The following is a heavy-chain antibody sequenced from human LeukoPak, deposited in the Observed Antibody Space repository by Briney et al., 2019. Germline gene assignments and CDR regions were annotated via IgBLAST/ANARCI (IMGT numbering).Heavy chain of an antibody. CDR1: GFHFWRLA. CDR2: FSGNGHQT. V-gene: IGHV3-23*01. D-gene: IGHD3-22*01. CDR3: AKDANYYDSSGYLIPFDY. J-gene: IGHJ4*02. Sequence: PGGFLRLFCSGSGFHFWRLALGWVRPAPGEGLEWGFTFSGNGHQTYYGDSVKGRFSVSRDNSKNILYLQMDSLRADDSALYYCAKDANYYDSSGYLIPFDYWGQGTLVTVSS.